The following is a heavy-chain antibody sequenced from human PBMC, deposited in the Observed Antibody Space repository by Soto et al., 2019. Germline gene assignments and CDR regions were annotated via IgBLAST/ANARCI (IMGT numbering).Heavy chain of an antibody. CDR1: GYSFTSYW. CDR2: IDPSDSYT. D-gene: IGHD3-22*01. Sequence: VESLKISCKGSGYSFTSYWISWVRQMPVKGLEWMGRIDPSDSYTNYSPSFQGHVTISADKSISTAYLQWSSLKASDTAMYYCARFDYYDSSGYARSPSYFDYWGQGTLVTVSS. CDR3: ARFDYYDSSGYARSPSYFDY. V-gene: IGHV5-10-1*01. J-gene: IGHJ4*02.